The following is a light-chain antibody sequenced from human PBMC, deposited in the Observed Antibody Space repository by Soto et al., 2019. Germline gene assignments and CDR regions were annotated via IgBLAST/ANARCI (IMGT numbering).Light chain of an antibody. Sequence: IVLTQSPATLSLSPGENAPLSFMASQSVSSSDLAWYQQKPGQAPRLLSYSTSSRGTGIPDRFSGCGFGTDLTLTIRRLEPEDFVVYYCQQYGSSPFTFGPGTQVDIK. J-gene: IGKJ3*01. V-gene: IGKV3-20*01. CDR2: STS. CDR3: QQYGSSPFT. CDR1: QSVSSSD.